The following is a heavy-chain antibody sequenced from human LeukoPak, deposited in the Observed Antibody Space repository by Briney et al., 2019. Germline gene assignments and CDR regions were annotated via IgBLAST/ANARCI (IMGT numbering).Heavy chain of an antibody. CDR2: LYPGDSDT. D-gene: IGHD5-12*01. Sequence: GESLRISRKGSGYSFTSYWNGWVRQMPGKGLEWIVILYPGDSDTRLSPSFQGQVTISADKSISTAYLQWSSLKASDTAMYYCARRSKYSGYDYGVLFDYWGQGTLVTVSS. CDR1: GYSFTSYW. J-gene: IGHJ4*02. V-gene: IGHV5-51*01. CDR3: ARRSKYSGYDYGVLFDY.